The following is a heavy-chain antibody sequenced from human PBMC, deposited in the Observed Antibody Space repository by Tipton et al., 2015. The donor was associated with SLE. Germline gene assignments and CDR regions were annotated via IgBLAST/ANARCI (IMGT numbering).Heavy chain of an antibody. CDR2: IYTSGST. CDR1: GGSISSGSYY. D-gene: IGHD1-26*01. J-gene: IGHJ4*02. V-gene: IGHV4-61*09. CDR3: ARTDSGNDLFVFDS. Sequence: TLSLTCTVSGGSISSGSYYWSWIRQPAGKGLEWIGHIYTSGSTNYNPSLKSRVTISVDTSKNQFSLKLSSVTAEDTAVYFCARTDSGNDLFVFDSWGQGTLVTVSS.